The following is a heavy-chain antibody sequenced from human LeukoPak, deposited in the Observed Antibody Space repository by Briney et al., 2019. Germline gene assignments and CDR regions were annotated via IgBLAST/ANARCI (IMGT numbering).Heavy chain of an antibody. V-gene: IGHV3-66*02. Sequence: AGGSLRLSCAASGFTVSSNYMSWVRQAPGKGLEWVSVIYSGGSTYYADSVKGRFTISRDNFKNTLYLQMNSLRAEDTAVYYCLAYYYDSSSYFDYWGQGTLVTVSS. CDR2: IYSGGST. J-gene: IGHJ4*02. D-gene: IGHD3-22*01. CDR3: LAYYYDSSSYFDY. CDR1: GFTVSSNY.